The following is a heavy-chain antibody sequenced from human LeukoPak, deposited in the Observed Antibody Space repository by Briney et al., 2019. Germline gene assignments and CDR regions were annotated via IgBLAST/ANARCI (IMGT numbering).Heavy chain of an antibody. CDR2: IYTSGST. CDR3: ARDLSYSSSWNFDY. V-gene: IGHV4-4*07. J-gene: IGHJ4*02. D-gene: IGHD6-13*01. Sequence: SETLSLTCTVSGGSISSYYWSWIRQPAGKGLEWIGRIYTSGSTNYNPSLKSRVTMSVDTSKNQFSLKLSSVAAADTAVYYCARDLSYSSSWNFDYWGQGTLVTVSS. CDR1: GGSISSYY.